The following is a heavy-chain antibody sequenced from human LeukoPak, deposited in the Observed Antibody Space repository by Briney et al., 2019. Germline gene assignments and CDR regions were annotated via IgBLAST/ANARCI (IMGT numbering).Heavy chain of an antibody. CDR2: IKQDGSEK. CDR3: AGGLRFLEWLPPY. V-gene: IGHV3-7*01. Sequence: PGGSLRLSCAASGFTFSSYSMNWVRQAPGKGLEWVANIKQDGSEKYYVDSVKGRFTISRDNAKNLLYLQMNSLRAEDTAVYYCAGGLRFLEWLPPYWGQGTLVTVSS. J-gene: IGHJ4*02. CDR1: GFTFSSYS. D-gene: IGHD3-3*01.